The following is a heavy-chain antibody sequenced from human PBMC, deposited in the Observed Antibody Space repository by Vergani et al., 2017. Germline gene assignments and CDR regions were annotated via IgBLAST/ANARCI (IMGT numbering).Heavy chain of an antibody. V-gene: IGHV3-21*01. D-gene: IGHD5-18*01. J-gene: IGHJ4*02. CDR1: GFTFSSYS. CDR3: ARARSPRYSYGYTFDY. CDR2: ISSSSSYI. Sequence: EVQLVESGGGLVKPGGSLRLSCAASGFTFSSYSMNWVRQAPGKGLEWVSSISSSSSYIYYADSVKGRFTISRDNAKNSRYLQMNSLRAEDTAVYYCARARSPRYSYGYTFDYWGQGTLVTVSS.